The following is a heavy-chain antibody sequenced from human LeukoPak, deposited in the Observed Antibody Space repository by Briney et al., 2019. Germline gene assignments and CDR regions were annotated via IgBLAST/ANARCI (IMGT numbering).Heavy chain of an antibody. CDR3: AKMYSGSYFRENYFDY. J-gene: IGHJ4*02. CDR1: GGSISSSNW. D-gene: IGHD1-26*01. Sequence: SETLSLTCAVSGGSISSSNWWSWVRQPPGKGLEWIGEIYHSGSTNYNPSLKSRVTISVDKSKNQFSLKLSSVTAADTAVYYCAKMYSGSYFRENYFDYWGQGTLVTVSS. CDR2: IYHSGST. V-gene: IGHV4-4*02.